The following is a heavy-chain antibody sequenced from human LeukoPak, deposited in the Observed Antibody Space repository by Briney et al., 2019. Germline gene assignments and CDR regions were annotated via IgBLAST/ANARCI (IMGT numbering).Heavy chain of an antibody. CDR3: ARDTTTEVSRVGALDN. V-gene: IGHV4-4*07. CDR1: GASVSCYF. D-gene: IGHD1-1*01. Sequence: PSETLSLTCTVSGASVSCYFWSWIRQPAGKGLEWIGRIHPIGTTNYNPSLEGRVAISVDKSKNHFSLNVNSLTAADTAVYYCARDTTTEVSRVGALDNWGQGTMVTVSS. J-gene: IGHJ3*02. CDR2: IHPIGTT.